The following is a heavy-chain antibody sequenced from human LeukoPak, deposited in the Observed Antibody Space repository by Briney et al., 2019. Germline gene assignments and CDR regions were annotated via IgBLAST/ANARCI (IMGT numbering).Heavy chain of an antibody. CDR1: GFTFSSYA. V-gene: IGHV3-30*04. CDR2: ISYDGSNK. J-gene: IGHJ4*02. CDR3: ARDGLGFGELLPLFDY. D-gene: IGHD3-10*01. Sequence: GGSLRLSCAASGFTFSSYAMHWVRQAPGKGPEWVAVISYDGSNKYYADSVKGRFTISRDNSKNTLYLQMNSLRAEDTAVYYCARDGLGFGELLPLFDYWGQGTLVTVSS.